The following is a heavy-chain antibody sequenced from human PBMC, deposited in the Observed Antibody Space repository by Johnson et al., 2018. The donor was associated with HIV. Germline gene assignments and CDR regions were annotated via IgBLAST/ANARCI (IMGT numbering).Heavy chain of an antibody. V-gene: IGHV3-66*02. J-gene: IGHJ3*02. CDR1: GITVSSNY. CDR3: AREPCIAAAGGDGAFDI. CDR2: IFTVGDV. D-gene: IGHD6-13*01. Sequence: VQLVESGGGLAQPGGSLRLSCAASGITVSSNYMRWVRQAPGKGLEWVSVIFTVGDVYYAASVKGRFTISRDNSKNTLYLQMNSLRAEDTAVYYCAREPCIAAAGGDGAFDIWGQGTMVTVSS.